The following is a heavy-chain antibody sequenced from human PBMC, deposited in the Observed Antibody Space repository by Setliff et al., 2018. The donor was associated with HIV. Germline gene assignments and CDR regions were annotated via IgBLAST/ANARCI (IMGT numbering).Heavy chain of an antibody. J-gene: IGHJ4*02. V-gene: IGHV4-4*09. CDR3: ARGVAFYDHWAFDY. CDR2: IYTSGST. D-gene: IGHD3-22*01. CDR1: GASISSYY. Sequence: SETLSLTCTVSGASISSYYWSWIRQPPGKGLEWIGYIYTSGSTNYNPSLKSRVTISVDASKNQFSLKLSSVTAADTAVYYCARGVAFYDHWAFDYWGQGTLVTVSS.